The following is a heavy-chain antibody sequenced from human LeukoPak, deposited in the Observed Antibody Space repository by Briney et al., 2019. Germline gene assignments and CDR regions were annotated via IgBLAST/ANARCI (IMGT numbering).Heavy chain of an antibody. J-gene: IGHJ4*02. CDR1: GYTVTGYY. Sequence: ASVKLSCKASGYTVTGYYMPWVRQAPGHRLECWGGINPNSGSTNYAQKLQGRVTMTRDTSISTAYMELSRLRSDDTAVYYCARGHDFWSGYPRDYWGQGTLVTVSS. V-gene: IGHV1-2*02. CDR3: ARGHDFWSGYPRDY. D-gene: IGHD3-3*01. CDR2: INPNSGST.